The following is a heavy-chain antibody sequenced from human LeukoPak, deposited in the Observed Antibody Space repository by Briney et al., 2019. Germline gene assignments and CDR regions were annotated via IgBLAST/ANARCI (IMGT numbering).Heavy chain of an antibody. CDR1: GFTFSDYA. J-gene: IGHJ4*02. CDR3: SRAYSTGWLGINDY. Sequence: GGSLRLSCTASGFTFSDYAMSWVRQAPGKGLEWVGFIRNKANGETADYAASVKGRFTISRDDSKTIAYLQMNSLKTEDTAVYYCSRAYSTGWLGINDYWGQGALVTVSS. V-gene: IGHV3-49*04. D-gene: IGHD6-19*01. CDR2: IRNKANGETA.